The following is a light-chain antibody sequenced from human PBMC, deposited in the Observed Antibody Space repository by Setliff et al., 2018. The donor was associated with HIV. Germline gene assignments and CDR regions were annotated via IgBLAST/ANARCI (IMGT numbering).Light chain of an antibody. CDR1: SSDVGSYNF. V-gene: IGLV2-23*02. CDR2: EVS. CDR3: CSYVGSSTPHVV. J-gene: IGLJ2*01. Sequence: QSVLTQPASVSGSPGQSITISCTGTSSDVGSYNFVSWYQQYPGKAPELTIYEVSKRPSGVSNRFSGSKSGNTASLTISGLQAEDEADYYCCSYVGSSTPHVVFGGGTKVTVL.